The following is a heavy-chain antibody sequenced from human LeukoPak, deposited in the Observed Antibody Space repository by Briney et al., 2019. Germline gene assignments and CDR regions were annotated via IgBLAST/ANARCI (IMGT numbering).Heavy chain of an antibody. CDR3: AKVHKESSACSH. V-gene: IGHV3-7*01. CDR2: IKQDGSEK. CDR1: GFTLSSSW. J-gene: IGHJ4*02. Sequence: GGSLRLSCGASGFTLSSSWMSWVRQAPGKGLEWVANIKQDGSEKYYVDSVKGRFTISRDNAKNSLYLQMNSLRAEDTAIYYCAKVHKESSACSHWGQGTLVTVSS. D-gene: IGHD6-25*01.